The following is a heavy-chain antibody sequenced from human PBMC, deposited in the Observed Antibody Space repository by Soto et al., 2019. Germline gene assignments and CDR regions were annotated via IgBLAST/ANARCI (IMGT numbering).Heavy chain of an antibody. CDR2: INPNSGAT. V-gene: IGHV1-2*02. Sequence: ASVPVSCKASENTFIGYYMHWVRRAPGQGLQWMGWINPNSGATSYAQKFQGRVTMTRDTSINTVYTELSSVKYDDTAEYYCARGTSTTCYNCFYYGFDVWGQGTTVTVSS. D-gene: IGHD2-2*02. CDR1: ENTFIGYY. CDR3: ARGTSTTCYNCFYYGFDV. J-gene: IGHJ6*02.